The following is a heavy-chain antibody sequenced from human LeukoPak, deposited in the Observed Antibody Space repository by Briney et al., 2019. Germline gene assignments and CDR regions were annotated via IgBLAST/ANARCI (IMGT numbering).Heavy chain of an antibody. D-gene: IGHD1-1*01. J-gene: IGHJ4*02. Sequence: ASVKVSCKASGYTLSNNGITWGRQAPGQGLEWRGWIAADNRKTYYAQNLQDRVTMTTDSSTNTAYMDLRSLRSDDTAVYYCARVYWNGGRAFDYWGQGTLVTVSS. V-gene: IGHV1-18*01. CDR3: ARVYWNGGRAFDY. CDR2: IAADNRKT. CDR1: GYTLSNNG.